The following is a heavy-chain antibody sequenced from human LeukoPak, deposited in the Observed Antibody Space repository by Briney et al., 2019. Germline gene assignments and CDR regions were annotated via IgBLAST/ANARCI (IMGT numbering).Heavy chain of an antibody. V-gene: IGHV5-51*01. CDR3: ARRITGTGFYDSSGYYLPYFDY. CDR1: GYSFTSYW. CDR2: IYPGDSDT. Sequence: KIGESLKISCKGSGYSFTSYWIGWVRQRPGKGLEWMGIIYPGDSDTRYSPSIQGQVTISADKSISTAYPQWSSLKASDTAMYYCARRITGTGFYDSSGYYLPYFDYWGQGTLVTVSS. J-gene: IGHJ4*02. D-gene: IGHD3-22*01.